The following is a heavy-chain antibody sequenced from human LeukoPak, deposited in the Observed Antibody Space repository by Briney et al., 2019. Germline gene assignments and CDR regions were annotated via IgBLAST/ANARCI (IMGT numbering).Heavy chain of an antibody. CDR1: GFTDSSSY. CDR3: TRETGATDS. J-gene: IGHJ4*02. CDR2: IYSDGST. Sequence: PGGSLRLSCAVSGFTDSSSYMSWVRQAPEGKGLEWVSVIYSDGSTYYADSVKGRFTISRDNSKNMLYLQMNSLRAEDTGLYYCTRETGATDSWGQGALVTVSS. V-gene: IGHV3-66*01. D-gene: IGHD1-26*01.